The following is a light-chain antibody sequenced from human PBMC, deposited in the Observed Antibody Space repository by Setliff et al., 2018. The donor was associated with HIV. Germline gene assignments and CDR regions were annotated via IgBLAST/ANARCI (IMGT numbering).Light chain of an antibody. V-gene: IGLV2-23*02. CDR2: DVT. CDR3: CSFESGYTWI. Sequence: ALAQPTSVSGSHGQSVTISCIGRNTNIGNYESISWYQHHPGEVPTLMIYDVTKRPSGNSNRFSGSKSGNTASLTISGLQAEDEAHYYWCSFESGYTWIVGGGTKVTV. CDR1: NTNIGNYES. J-gene: IGLJ2*01.